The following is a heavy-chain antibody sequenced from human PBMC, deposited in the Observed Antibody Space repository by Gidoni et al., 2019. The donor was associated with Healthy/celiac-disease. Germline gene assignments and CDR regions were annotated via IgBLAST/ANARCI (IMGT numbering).Heavy chain of an antibody. D-gene: IGHD6-13*01. CDR2: ISSSSSYT. J-gene: IGHJ5*02. CDR3: ARESSSWYVNWFDP. CDR1: GFTFSDYY. V-gene: IGHV3-11*06. Sequence: QVQLVESGGGLVKPGGSLRLSCAASGFTFSDYYMSWIRQAPGKGLEWVSYISSSSSYTNYADSVKGRFTISRDNAKNSLYLQMNSLRAEDTAVYYCARESSSWYVNWFDPWGQGTLVTVSS.